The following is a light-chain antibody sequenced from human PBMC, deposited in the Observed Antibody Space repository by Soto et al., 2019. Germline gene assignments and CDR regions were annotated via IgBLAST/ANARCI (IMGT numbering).Light chain of an antibody. CDR1: HSIDSTY. CDR3: QHSADAPQRT. CDR2: GAS. V-gene: IGKV3-20*01. Sequence: EILLTQSPGTLSLSAGERATLSCRASHSIDSTYLAWYQQKPGQAPRLLIYGASTRATDIPDRFSGSGSGTDFTLTIDRLEPEDFAVYYCQHSADAPQRTFGQGTKVEIK. J-gene: IGKJ1*01.